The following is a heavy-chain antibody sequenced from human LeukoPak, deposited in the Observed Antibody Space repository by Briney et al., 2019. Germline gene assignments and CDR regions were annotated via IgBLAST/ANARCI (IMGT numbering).Heavy chain of an antibody. V-gene: IGHV3-9*01. D-gene: IGHD6-19*01. Sequence: GGSLRLSCAASGFTFDDYAMHWVRQAPGKGLEWVSGISWNSVSIGYADSVKGRFTISRDNAKNSLYLQMNSLRAEDTALYYCAKDMGTGIAVAGTFPSRYYYYGMDVWGQGTTVTVSS. CDR3: AKDMGTGIAVAGTFPSRYYYYGMDV. CDR1: GFTFDDYA. J-gene: IGHJ6*02. CDR2: ISWNSVSI.